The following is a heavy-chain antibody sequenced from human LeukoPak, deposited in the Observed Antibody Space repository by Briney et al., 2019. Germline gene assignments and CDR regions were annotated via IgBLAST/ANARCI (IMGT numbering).Heavy chain of an antibody. CDR2: IKSKTDGGTT. CDR1: GFTFSSYA. J-gene: IGHJ4*02. CDR3: TTDYHYGSGSYSPAPFDY. D-gene: IGHD3-10*01. V-gene: IGHV3-15*01. Sequence: GGSLRLSCAASGFTFSSYAMSWVRQAPGKGLEWVGRIKSKTDGGTTDYAAPVKGRFTISRDDSKNTLYLQMNSLKTEDTAVYYCTTDYHYGSGSYSPAPFDYWGQGTLVTVSS.